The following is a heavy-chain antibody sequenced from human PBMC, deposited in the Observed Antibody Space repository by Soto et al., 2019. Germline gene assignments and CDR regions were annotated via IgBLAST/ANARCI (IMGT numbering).Heavy chain of an antibody. Sequence: SERLSRTGTVCGGCISSYDWSWIRHPPGKGLEWMGYIYYSGSTNYNPSLKRRGTISLDTSKNQFSLKMSSVTAADKAVYYSARPNRYTSSWYGSYYGMDVWRKGTTVTVSS. V-gene: IGHV4-59*01. CDR2: IYYSGST. J-gene: IGHJ6*01. CDR1: GGCISSYD. D-gene: IGHD6-13*01. CDR3: ARPNRYTSSWYGSYYGMDV.